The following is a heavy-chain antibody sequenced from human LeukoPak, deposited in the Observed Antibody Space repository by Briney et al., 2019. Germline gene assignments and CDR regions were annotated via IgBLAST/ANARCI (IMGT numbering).Heavy chain of an antibody. CDR1: SGSIGSSSNY. V-gene: IGHV4-39*01. CDR3: ARASLNVVFGNWFDP. Sequence: SETLSLTCTVSSGSIGSSSNYWGWIRQAPGKGLEWIGNVYYSGSTFYNPSLKSRVTISVDTSKNQFSLKLRSVTAADTAIYYCARASLNVVFGNWFDPWGQGTLVTVSS. J-gene: IGHJ5*02. D-gene: IGHD3-10*01. CDR2: VYYSGST.